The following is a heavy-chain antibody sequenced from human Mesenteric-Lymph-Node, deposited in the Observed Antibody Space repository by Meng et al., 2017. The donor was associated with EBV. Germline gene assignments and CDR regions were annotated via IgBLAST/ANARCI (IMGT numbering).Heavy chain of an antibody. D-gene: IGHD6-13*01. CDR1: GYTFTNYG. Sequence: VQSVQSAAEVKKPGASVKVSCRASGYTFTNYGINWVRQAPGQGLEWMGWISTYSGNTDYAQKFQGRVTMTTDTSTNTAYMELRSLRSDDTAVFYCVREAGGGTFNWFDPWGQGTLVTVSS. CDR3: VREAGGGTFNWFDP. V-gene: IGHV1-18*01. J-gene: IGHJ5*02. CDR2: ISTYSGNT.